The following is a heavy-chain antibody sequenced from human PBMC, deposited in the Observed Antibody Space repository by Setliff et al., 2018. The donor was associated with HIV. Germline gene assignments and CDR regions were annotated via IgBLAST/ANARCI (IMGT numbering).Heavy chain of an antibody. J-gene: IGHJ3*02. CDR2: INPGNGNT. CDR1: GYTVTNYA. CDR3: AREPIGGDDAFDI. Sequence: ASVKVSCKASGYTVTNYAIHWVRQAPGQRLEWMGWINPGNGNTKYSQKFQGRVTITRDTSATTAYMELSSLRSEDTAIFYCAREPIGGDDAFDIWGQGTMVTVSS. D-gene: IGHD2-21*02. V-gene: IGHV1-3*01.